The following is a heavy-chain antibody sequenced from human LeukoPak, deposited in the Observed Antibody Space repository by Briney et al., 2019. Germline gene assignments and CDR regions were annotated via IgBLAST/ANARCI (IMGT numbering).Heavy chain of an antibody. CDR1: GFTFSSYA. CDR3: ATHLGGYCSGGSCYRSYGMDV. D-gene: IGHD2-15*01. V-gene: IGHV3-23*01. Sequence: GVSLRLSCAASGFTFSSYAMSWVRQAPGKGLEWVSAISGSGGSTYYADSVKGRFTISRDNSKNTLYLQMNSLRAEDTAVYYCATHLGGYCSGGSCYRSYGMDVWGQGTTVTVSS. CDR2: ISGSGGST. J-gene: IGHJ6*02.